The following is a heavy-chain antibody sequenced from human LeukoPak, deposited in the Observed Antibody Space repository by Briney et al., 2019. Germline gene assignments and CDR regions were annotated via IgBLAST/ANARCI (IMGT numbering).Heavy chain of an antibody. V-gene: IGHV1-46*01. CDR1: GYTFTSYY. D-gene: IGHD2-2*01. J-gene: IGHJ3*02. CDR2: INPSGGST. Sequence: VASVKVSCKASGYTFTSYYMHWVRQAPGQGLGWMGIINPSGGSTSYAQKFQGRVTMTRDMSTSTVYMGLSSLRSEDTAVYYCARVRRGYCSSTSCYSAFDIWGQGTMVTVSS. CDR3: ARVRRGYCSSTSCYSAFDI.